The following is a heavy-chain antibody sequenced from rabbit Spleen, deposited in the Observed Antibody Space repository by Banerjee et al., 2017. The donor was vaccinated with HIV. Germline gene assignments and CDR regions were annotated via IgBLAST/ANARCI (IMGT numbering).Heavy chain of an antibody. D-gene: IGHD1-1*01. Sequence: EQLEESGGGLVKPEGSLTLTCKASGVSLNDKDVMCWVRQAPGKGLEWIACINIVTGKSVYASWAKGRIIMSRTSSTTVTLQMTSLTAADTATYFCARNYVSAFDPWGQGTLVTVS. J-gene: IGHJ2*01. CDR1: GVSLNDKDV. CDR3: ARNYVSAFDP. V-gene: IGHV1S45*01. CDR2: INIVTGKS.